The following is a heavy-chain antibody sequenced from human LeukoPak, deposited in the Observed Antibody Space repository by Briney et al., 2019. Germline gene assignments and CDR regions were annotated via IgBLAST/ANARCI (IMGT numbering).Heavy chain of an antibody. D-gene: IGHD3-10*01. Sequence: NPSETLSLTCTVSGGSIGNFFWSWIRQPPGKGLGWIGYISYSGGTDYNPSLKSRVTISVDTSKNQFSLKLNSVTAADTAVYYCARERSMVRGVSWFDPWGQGTLVTVSS. V-gene: IGHV4-59*01. CDR3: ARERSMVRGVSWFDP. CDR2: ISYSGGT. CDR1: GGSIGNFF. J-gene: IGHJ5*02.